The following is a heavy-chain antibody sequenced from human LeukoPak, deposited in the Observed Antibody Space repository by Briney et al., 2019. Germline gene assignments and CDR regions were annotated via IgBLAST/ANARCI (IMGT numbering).Heavy chain of an antibody. D-gene: IGHD3-22*01. CDR3: ERGIDTTGYFNY. V-gene: IGHV7-4-1*02. CDR2: IDTNTGSP. Sequence: ASVKVSCKASGYTFTTYPINWVRQAPGQGLEWMGWIDTNTGSPTYAQGLTGRFVFSLDTSVSTAFLQTNSLKAEDTALYYCERGIDTTGYFNYWGQGTLVTVSS. CDR1: GYTFTTYP. J-gene: IGHJ4*02.